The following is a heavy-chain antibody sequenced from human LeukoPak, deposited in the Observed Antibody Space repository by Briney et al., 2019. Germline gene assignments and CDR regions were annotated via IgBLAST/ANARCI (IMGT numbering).Heavy chain of an antibody. CDR2: IIPIFGTA. V-gene: IGHV1-69*01. Sequence: SVKVSCKASGGTFSSYAISWVRQAPGQGLEWMGGIIPIFGTANYAQKFQGRVTITADESTSTAYMELSSLRSEDTAVYYCARVVGDFWSGYQDYYYYYYMDVWGKGTTVTVSS. CDR3: ARVVGDFWSGYQDYYYYYYMDV. D-gene: IGHD3-3*01. CDR1: GGTFSSYA. J-gene: IGHJ6*03.